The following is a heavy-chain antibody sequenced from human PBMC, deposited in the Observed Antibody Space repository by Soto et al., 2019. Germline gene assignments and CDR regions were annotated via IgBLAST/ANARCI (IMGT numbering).Heavy chain of an antibody. CDR1: GFTFSNAW. CDR2: IKSKTDGGTT. J-gene: IGHJ4*02. Sequence: GGSLRLSCAASGFTFSNAWMSWVRQAPGKGLEWVGRIKSKTDGGTTDYAAPVKGRFTISRDDSKNTLYLQMNSLKTEDTAVYYCTTDPPSPTTVVTPKVFDYWGQGTLVTVSS. CDR3: TTDPPSPTTVVTPKVFDY. V-gene: IGHV3-15*01. D-gene: IGHD4-17*01.